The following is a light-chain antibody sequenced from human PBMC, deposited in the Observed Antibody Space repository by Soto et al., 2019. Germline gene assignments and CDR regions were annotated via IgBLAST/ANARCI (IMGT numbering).Light chain of an antibody. CDR1: KSDIGVYDF. CDR3: KSYAGSNNYV. Sequence: QAALSHPPSASGSPGQSVTIACTGTKSDIGVYDFVSWYQHHPGKAPRLIIYEVVQRPSGVPDRFSGSKSGNTASLTVSGLQAADEADYFCKSYAGSNNYVFGSGTKVTXL. CDR2: EVV. J-gene: IGLJ1*01. V-gene: IGLV2-8*01.